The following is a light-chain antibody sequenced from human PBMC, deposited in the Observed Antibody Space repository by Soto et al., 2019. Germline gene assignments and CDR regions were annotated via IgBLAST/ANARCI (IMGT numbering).Light chain of an antibody. CDR3: QQYGSSRWT. CDR1: QSVSSSY. CDR2: GAS. Sequence: EIVLTQSPGTLSLSPGERATLSCRASQSVSSSYLAWYQQNRGQAPRLLIYGASSRAPGIPDRFGGSGSGTDLTLTIRRLEPEDFAVYYCQQYGSSRWTFGQGTKVEIK. J-gene: IGKJ1*01. V-gene: IGKV3-20*01.